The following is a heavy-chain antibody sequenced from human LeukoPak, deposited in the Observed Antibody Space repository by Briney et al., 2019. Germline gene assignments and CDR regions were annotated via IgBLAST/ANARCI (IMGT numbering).Heavy chain of an antibody. V-gene: IGHV4-34*01. Sequence: SETLSLTCAVYGGSFSGYYWSWIRQPPGKGLEWIGEIYHSGSTNYNPSLKSRVTISVDTSKNQFSLKLTSMTAADTAVYYCARRQRRYDGLWPFDIWGQGTMVTVSS. CDR1: GGSFSGYY. CDR2: IYHSGST. D-gene: IGHD5-12*01. CDR3: ARRQRRYDGLWPFDI. J-gene: IGHJ3*02.